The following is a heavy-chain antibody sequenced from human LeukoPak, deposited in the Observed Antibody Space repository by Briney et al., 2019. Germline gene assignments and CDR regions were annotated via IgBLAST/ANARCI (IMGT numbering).Heavy chain of an antibody. CDR1: GYTFTSCG. Sequence: GASLKVSCKASGYTFTSCGITWVRQAPGQGLEWMGWISAYNGHTKFAQRLQGRVTMTTDTPTSTAYMELRSLRSDDTAVYYCARGFPPRRDYDRSGYYSYYFDYWGQGTLVTVSS. V-gene: IGHV1-18*01. J-gene: IGHJ4*02. CDR2: ISAYNGHT. CDR3: ARGFPPRRDYDRSGYYSYYFDY. D-gene: IGHD3-22*01.